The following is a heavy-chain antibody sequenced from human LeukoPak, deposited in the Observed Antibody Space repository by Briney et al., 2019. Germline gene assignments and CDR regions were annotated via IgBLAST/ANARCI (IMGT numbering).Heavy chain of an antibody. CDR3: ARRGGTTVTTDAFDI. J-gene: IGHJ3*02. CDR2: IHPGDSDT. CDR1: GYSFTSYW. Sequence: RGESLKISCEASGYSFTSYWISCVRQMPGKGLEWMGIIHPGDSDTRYSPSFQGQVTISADKSISTAYLQWSSLKASDTAMYYCARRGGTTVTTDAFDIWGQGTMVTVSS. V-gene: IGHV5-51*01. D-gene: IGHD4-17*01.